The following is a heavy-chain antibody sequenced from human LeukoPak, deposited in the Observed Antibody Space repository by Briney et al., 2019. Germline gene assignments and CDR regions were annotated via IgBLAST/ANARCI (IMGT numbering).Heavy chain of an antibody. CDR2: ISAYDGNT. CDR1: GYTFTNYG. CDR3: ARDQSVRLLQTSSTYFKHVFAI. Sequence: ASVKVSCKTSGYTFTNYGISWVRQSPGLGLERLSWISAYDGNTNYAQKVQGRVTMTTDTSTSTAYMELRSLRYDDTAVYSCARDQSVRLLQTSSTYFKHVFAIWGQGSMVTVSA. V-gene: IGHV1-18*01. D-gene: IGHD6-13*01. J-gene: IGHJ3*02.